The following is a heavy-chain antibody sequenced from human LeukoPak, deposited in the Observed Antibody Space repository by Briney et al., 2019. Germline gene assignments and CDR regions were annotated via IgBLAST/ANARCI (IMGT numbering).Heavy chain of an antibody. CDR1: GGSISSYY. Sequence: PSETLSLTCTVSGGSISSYYWSWIRQPPGKGLEWIGYIYYSGSTNYNPSLKSRVTISVDTSKNQFSLKLSSVTAADTAVYYCARQRIAARPWEYNWFDPWGQGTLVTVSS. CDR3: ARQRIAARPWEYNWFDP. J-gene: IGHJ5*02. V-gene: IGHV4-59*08. D-gene: IGHD6-6*01. CDR2: IYYSGST.